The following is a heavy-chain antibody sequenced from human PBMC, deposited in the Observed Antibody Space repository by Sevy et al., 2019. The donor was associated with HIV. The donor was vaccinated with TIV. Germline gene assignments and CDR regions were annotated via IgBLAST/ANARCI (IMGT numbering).Heavy chain of an antibody. CDR1: GYTLTKLS. J-gene: IGHJ4*02. CDR2: FDPEDGET. Sequence: ASVKVSCKVSGYTLTKLSMLWVRQAPGKGLEWMGTFDPEDGETIYAQKFQGRVTMTEDTSTDTAYMELSSLRSEDTAVYYCATTKDYYENSGDPFDYWGQGTLVTVSS. V-gene: IGHV1-24*01. CDR3: ATTKDYYENSGDPFDY. D-gene: IGHD3-22*01.